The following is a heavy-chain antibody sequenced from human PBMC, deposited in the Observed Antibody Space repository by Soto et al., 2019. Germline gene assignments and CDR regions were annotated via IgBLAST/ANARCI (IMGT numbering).Heavy chain of an antibody. Sequence: GGSLRLSCAASGFTFSSCAMSWVRQAPGKGLEWVSAISGSGGSTYYADSVKGRFTISRDNSKNTLYLQMNSLRAEDTAVYYCAKVGPGRSWPYFYYGMDVWGQGTTVTISS. V-gene: IGHV3-23*01. J-gene: IGHJ6*02. CDR1: GFTFSSCA. CDR3: AKVGPGRSWPYFYYGMDV. CDR2: ISGSGGST. D-gene: IGHD6-13*01.